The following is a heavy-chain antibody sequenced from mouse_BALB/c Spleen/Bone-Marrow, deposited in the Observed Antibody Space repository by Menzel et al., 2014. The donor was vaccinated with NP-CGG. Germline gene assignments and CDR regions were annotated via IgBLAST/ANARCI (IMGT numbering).Heavy chain of an antibody. V-gene: IGHV6-6*02. CDR1: GFTFSNYW. CDR2: IRLKSNNYAT. J-gene: IGHJ4*01. Sequence: EVQVVESGGGLVQPGGSMKLSCVASGFTFSNYWMNWVRQSPEKGLEWVAEIRLKSNNYATLYAESVKGRFTLSRDDSKSSVYLQMNNLRAEDTGIYYCSSENSLLRLRAMDYWGQGTSVTVSS. CDR3: SSENSLLRLRAMDY. D-gene: IGHD1-2*01.